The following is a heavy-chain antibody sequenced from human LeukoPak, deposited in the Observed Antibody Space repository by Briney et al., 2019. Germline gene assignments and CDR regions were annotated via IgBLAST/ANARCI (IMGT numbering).Heavy chain of an antibody. CDR2: ISSSSSYI. J-gene: IGHJ4*02. Sequence: GGSLRLSCAASGFTFSSYGMHWVRQAPGKGLEWVSSISSSSSYIYYADSVKGRFTISRDNAKNSLYLQMNSLRAEDTAVYYCARSIAARRPGGYYFDYWGQGTLVTVSS. V-gene: IGHV3-21*01. CDR3: ARSIAARRPGGYYFDY. D-gene: IGHD6-6*01. CDR1: GFTFSSYG.